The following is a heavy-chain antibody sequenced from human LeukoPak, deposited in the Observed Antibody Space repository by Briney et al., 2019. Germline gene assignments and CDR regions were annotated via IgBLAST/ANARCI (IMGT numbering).Heavy chain of an antibody. CDR1: GFTFSSYA. V-gene: IGHV3-23*01. D-gene: IGHD3-16*01. Sequence: GGSLRLSCAASGFTFSSYAMSWVRQAPGKGLEWVSGISDSGGSTYYADSVKGRFTISRDNSKNTLDLQMNSLRAGDTAVYYCAKDDTGEGEYYFDYWGQGTLVTVSS. J-gene: IGHJ4*02. CDR3: AKDDTGEGEYYFDY. CDR2: ISDSGGST.